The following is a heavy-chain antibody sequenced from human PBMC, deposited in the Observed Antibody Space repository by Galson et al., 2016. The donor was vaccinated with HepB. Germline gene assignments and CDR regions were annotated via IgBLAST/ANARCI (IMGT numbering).Heavy chain of an antibody. J-gene: IGHJ6*02. CDR3: ATALEIRDYYGMDV. V-gene: IGHV3-48*02. D-gene: IGHD1-1*01. CDR2: ISRDSNTI. Sequence: SLRLSCAASGFTFTSNSMNWVRRAPGKGLEWISFISRDSNTIHYADSVKGRFTISRDDAKNSLFLQMNSLRDEDTAVYYCATALEIRDYYGMDVWGQGTTVTVSS. CDR1: GFTFTSNS.